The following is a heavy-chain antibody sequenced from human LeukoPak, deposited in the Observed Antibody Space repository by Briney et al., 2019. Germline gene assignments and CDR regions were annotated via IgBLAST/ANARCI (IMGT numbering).Heavy chain of an antibody. CDR1: GFTFSSIA. V-gene: IGHV3-48*03. D-gene: IGHD3-10*01. CDR2: ISSSGSTI. CDR3: ARDLWFGELFYPYYYGMDV. Sequence: GGSLRLSCAASGFTFSSIAMNWVRQAPGKGLEWVSYISSSGSTIYYADSVKGRFTISRDNAKNSLYLQMNSLRAEDTAVYYCARDLWFGELFYPYYYGMDVWGQGTTVTVSS. J-gene: IGHJ6*02.